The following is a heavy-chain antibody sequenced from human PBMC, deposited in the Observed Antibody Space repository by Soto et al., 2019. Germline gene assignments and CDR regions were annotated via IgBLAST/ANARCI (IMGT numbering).Heavy chain of an antibody. V-gene: IGHV4-34*01. D-gene: IGHD5-18*01. CDR3: ARGYSFGLLGYYFDY. CDR1: GGAFIGYY. J-gene: IGHJ4*02. Sequence: SETLSLTCAAYGGAFIGYYWTCIRHPPGKGLEWIGDITHTGSTNYSPSLKSRITFSLDTSKDQFSLKLNSVTAADTAIYFCARGYSFGLLGYYFDYWSQGAPVTVSS. CDR2: ITHTGST.